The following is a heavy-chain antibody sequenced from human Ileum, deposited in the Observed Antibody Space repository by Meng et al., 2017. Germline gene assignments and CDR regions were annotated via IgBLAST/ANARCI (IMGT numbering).Heavy chain of an antibody. V-gene: IGHV3-74*01. Sequence: EVRLVESGGDLVQPGGSLRLSCAPSGFTFSSYWMHWVRQAPGKGLVWVSRINSDGSTTNYADSLKGRFTISRDNAKNTLYLQMNSLRAEDTAVYYCATGGSGYFNYWGQGTLVTVSS. CDR2: INSDGSTT. CDR1: GFTFSSYW. CDR3: ATGGSGYFNY. D-gene: IGHD3-3*01. J-gene: IGHJ4*02.